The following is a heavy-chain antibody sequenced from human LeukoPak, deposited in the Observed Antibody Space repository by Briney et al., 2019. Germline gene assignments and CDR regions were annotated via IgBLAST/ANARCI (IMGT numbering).Heavy chain of an antibody. J-gene: IGHJ4*02. CDR2: ISSSGGST. Sequence: PGGSLRLSCAASGFTFSSYAMSWVRQAPGKGLEWVSAISSSGGSTHYGDSVKGRFTISRDNSKNTLYLQMNSLRAEDTAVYYCAKRRDQSSDGAFDYWGQGTLVTVSS. V-gene: IGHV3-23*01. CDR3: AKRRDQSSDGAFDY. D-gene: IGHD6-19*01. CDR1: GFTFSSYA.